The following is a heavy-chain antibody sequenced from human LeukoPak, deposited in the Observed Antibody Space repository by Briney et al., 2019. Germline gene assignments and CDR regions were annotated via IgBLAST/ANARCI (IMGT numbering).Heavy chain of an antibody. D-gene: IGHD2-8*01. CDR1: GGTFSSYA. CDR3: ARGSRILGYCTNGVCYIPKV. Sequence: SVKVSRKASGGTFSSYAISWVRQAPGQGLEWMGGIIPIFGTANYAQKFQGRVTITTDESTSTAYMELSSLRSEDTAVYYCARGSRILGYCTNGVCYIPKVWGQGTLVTVSS. CDR2: IIPIFGTA. J-gene: IGHJ4*02. V-gene: IGHV1-69*05.